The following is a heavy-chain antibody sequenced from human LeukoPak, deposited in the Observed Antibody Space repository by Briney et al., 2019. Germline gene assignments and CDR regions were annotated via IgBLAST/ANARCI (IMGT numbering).Heavy chain of an antibody. V-gene: IGHV3-49*03. CDR1: GFTFGDYA. D-gene: IGHD2-21*02. Sequence: GGSLRLSCTTSGFTFGDYAMSWFRQAPGKGLEWVGFIRTKTYGGTTEYAASVKGRFTISRDDSKDIAYLQMNSLRTGDTAVYYCSRLWGDCGGDCYSHDYWGQGTLVTVSS. CDR2: IRTKTYGGTT. J-gene: IGHJ4*02. CDR3: SRLWGDCGGDCYSHDY.